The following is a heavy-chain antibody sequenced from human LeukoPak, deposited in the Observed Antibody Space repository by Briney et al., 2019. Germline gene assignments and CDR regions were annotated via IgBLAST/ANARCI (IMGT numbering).Heavy chain of an antibody. Sequence: SETLSLTCTVSGGSISSSSYYWGWIRQPPGKGLEWIGSIYYSGSTYHNPSLKSRVTISVDTSKNQFSLKLSSVTAADTAVYYCAREGGGNWLLPHHFDYWGQGTLVTVSS. D-gene: IGHD3-9*01. CDR2: IYYSGST. CDR1: GGSISSSSYY. CDR3: AREGGGNWLLPHHFDY. J-gene: IGHJ4*02. V-gene: IGHV4-39*02.